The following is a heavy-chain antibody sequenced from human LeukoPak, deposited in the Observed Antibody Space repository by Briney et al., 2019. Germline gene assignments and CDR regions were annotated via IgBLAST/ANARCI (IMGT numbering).Heavy chain of an antibody. V-gene: IGHV1-69*13. D-gene: IGHD6-19*01. CDR3: ARARVSGTRFDY. CDR2: IIPIFGTA. Sequence: ASVKVSCKASGGTFSSYAISWVRQAPGQGLEWMGGIIPIFGTANYAQKFQGRVTITADESTSTAYMELSSLRAEDTAVYYCARARVSGTRFDYWGQGTLVTVSS. CDR1: GGTFSSYA. J-gene: IGHJ4*02.